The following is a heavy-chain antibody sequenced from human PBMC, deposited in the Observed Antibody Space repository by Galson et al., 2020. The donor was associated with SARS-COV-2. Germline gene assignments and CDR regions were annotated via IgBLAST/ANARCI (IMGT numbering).Heavy chain of an antibody. J-gene: IGHJ4*02. CDR3: VTSSVVKGF. CDR2: IWYDGSNK. Sequence: QAGGSLRLSCAASGFTFSSYGMHWVRQAPGKGLEWVAVIWYDGSNKYYADSVKGRFTISRDNSKNTLYLQMNNLSADDTAVYYCVTSSVVKGFWGQGTLVTVSS. V-gene: IGHV3-33*01. CDR1: GFTFSSYG. D-gene: IGHD2-15*01.